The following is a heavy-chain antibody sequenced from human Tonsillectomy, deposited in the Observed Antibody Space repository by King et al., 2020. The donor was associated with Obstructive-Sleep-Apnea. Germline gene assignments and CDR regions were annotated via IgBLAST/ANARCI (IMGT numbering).Heavy chain of an antibody. CDR1: WFTFRDFG. V-gene: IGHV3-33*03. CDR3: VGYYFDY. CDR2: IFYYGSNK. Sequence: VQLVESGGGVVQPGRALRPSWVAAWFTFRDFGRDRVRPAPGKGLEWLAMIFYYGSNKDYADSVKGRYTISRDNSKNTLYLQMNSLRVEDTALYFCVGYYFDYWGQGTLVTVSS. J-gene: IGHJ4*02. D-gene: IGHD6-25*01.